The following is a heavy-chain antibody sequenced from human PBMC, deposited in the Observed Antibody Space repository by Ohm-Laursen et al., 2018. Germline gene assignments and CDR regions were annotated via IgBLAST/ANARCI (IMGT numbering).Heavy chain of an antibody. D-gene: IGHD3-22*01. Sequence: SSLRLSCSASGFTFSSYGMHWVRQAPGKGLEWVAVISYDGSNKYYADSVKGRFTISRDNSKNTLYLQMNSLRAEDTAVYYCAKGMIVVADYYYGMDVWGQGTTVTVSS. CDR3: AKGMIVVADYYYGMDV. V-gene: IGHV3-30*18. J-gene: IGHJ6*02. CDR2: ISYDGSNK. CDR1: GFTFSSYG.